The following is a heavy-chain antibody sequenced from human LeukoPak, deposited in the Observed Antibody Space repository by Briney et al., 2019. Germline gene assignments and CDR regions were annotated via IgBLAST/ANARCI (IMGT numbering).Heavy chain of an antibody. CDR3: ARDRKYYYHMDV. Sequence: PSETLSLTCTVSGYSISSGYYWGWIRQPPGKGLEWIGSIYHSGSTYYNPSLKSRVTISVDTSKNQFSLKLSSVTAADTAVYYCARDRKYYYHMDVWGKGTTVTVSS. D-gene: IGHD1-14*01. CDR1: GYSISSGYY. J-gene: IGHJ6*03. CDR2: IYHSGST. V-gene: IGHV4-38-2*02.